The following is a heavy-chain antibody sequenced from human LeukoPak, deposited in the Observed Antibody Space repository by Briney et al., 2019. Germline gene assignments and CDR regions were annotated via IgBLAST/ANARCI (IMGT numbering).Heavy chain of an antibody. CDR2: IYYSGSI. J-gene: IGHJ4*02. V-gene: IGHV4-31*03. Sequence: SETLSLNCTVSGGSINSGGYYWSWIRQHPGKGLEWIGYIYYSGSIYYNPSLKSRVTISVDTSKNQFSLKLSSVTAADTAVYCCARDATSYYYDSSGGGFDYWGQGTLVTVSS. CDR1: GGSINSGGYY. CDR3: ARDATSYYYDSSGGGFDY. D-gene: IGHD3-22*01.